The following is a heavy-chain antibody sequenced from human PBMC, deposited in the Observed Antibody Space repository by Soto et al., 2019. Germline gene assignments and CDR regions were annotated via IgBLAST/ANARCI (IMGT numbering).Heavy chain of an antibody. V-gene: IGHV5-51*01. J-gene: IGHJ4*02. CDR3: ARLSGGHNSSWLAY. CDR2: ISPGNSDT. CDR1: GYGFSSYW. Sequence: PGESLKISCKGSGYGFSSYWIGWVRQMSGKGLEWMGVISPGNSDTRYIPSFQGQVTMSADKSISTAYLHWSSLKASDTAMYYCARLSGGHNSSWLAYWGQGTLVTVSS. D-gene: IGHD6-13*01.